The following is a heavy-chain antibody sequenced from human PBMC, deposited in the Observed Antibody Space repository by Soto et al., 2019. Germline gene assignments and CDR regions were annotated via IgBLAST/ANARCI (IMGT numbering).Heavy chain of an antibody. J-gene: IGHJ3*02. CDR2: INPTGTMT. V-gene: IGHV1-46*01. Sequence: QVQLVQSGAEVKKPGASVKLSCKASGYTFITSYYTHWVRQAPGQGLEWMGIINPTGTMTKYSERFQGRLTMTRDTYPSTDYMELSTLTSEDTAVYFCARDTGYDHDAFDIWGQGTMVTVSS. CDR1: GYTFITSYY. CDR3: ARDTGYDHDAFDI. D-gene: IGHD5-12*01.